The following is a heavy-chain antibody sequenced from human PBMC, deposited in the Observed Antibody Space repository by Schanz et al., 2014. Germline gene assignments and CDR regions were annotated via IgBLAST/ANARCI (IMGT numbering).Heavy chain of an antibody. J-gene: IGHJ5*02. V-gene: IGHV1-69*04. CDR2: IVPIAGIT. Sequence: QVQVVQSGAEVKKPGSSMKVSCKASGGTFSSYTISWVRQAPGQGLEWMGRIVPIAGITNYAQRFQGRVTITADKSSDTAYMELSSLRSEDTAVYYCAREVGLYDRGWFDPWGQGTLVTVSS. CDR1: GGTFSSYT. CDR3: AREVGLYDRGWFDP. D-gene: IGHD3-22*01.